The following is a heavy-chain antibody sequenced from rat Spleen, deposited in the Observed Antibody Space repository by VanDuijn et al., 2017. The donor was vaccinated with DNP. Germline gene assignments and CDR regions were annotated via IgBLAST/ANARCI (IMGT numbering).Heavy chain of an antibody. CDR1: GFTFSNYG. CDR2: ITNSGGYT. Sequence: EVQLVESGGGLVQPGRSLKLSCAASGFTFSNYGMAWVRQAPTKGLEWVASITNSGGYTYYRNSVKGRFTISRDNAKSTLYLQMDSLRSEDTATYYCTTFEGRDAWGQGTSVTVSS. J-gene: IGHJ4*01. CDR3: TTFEGRDA. D-gene: IGHD1-11*01. V-gene: IGHV5S13*01.